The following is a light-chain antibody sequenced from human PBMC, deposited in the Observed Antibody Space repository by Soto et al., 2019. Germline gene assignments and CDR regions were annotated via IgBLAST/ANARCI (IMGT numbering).Light chain of an antibody. Sequence: DIQMTQSPSTLSGSVGDRVTITCRASQTISSWLDWYQQKPGKAPKLLIDKASTLKSGVPSRFSGSGSGTEFTLTIISLQPDDFATYYCQHYNSYSEAFGHGTKVELK. V-gene: IGKV1-5*03. CDR3: QHYNSYSEA. CDR2: KAS. CDR1: QTISSW. J-gene: IGKJ1*01.